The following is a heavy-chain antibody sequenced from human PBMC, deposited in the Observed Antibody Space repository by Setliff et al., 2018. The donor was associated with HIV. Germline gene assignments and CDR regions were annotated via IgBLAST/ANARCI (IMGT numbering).Heavy chain of an antibody. V-gene: IGHV3-15*01. J-gene: IGHJ4*02. CDR2: FKTDGGTT. Sequence: PGGSLRLSCVASGFTFTNAWVNWVRQAPGTGLEWVGRFKTDGGTTDYAAPVKGRFTISRDDSKTTLYLQMNSLKTEDTAMYYCATGGGRYLHEWGYWGQGTLVTVSS. CDR1: GFTFTNAW. CDR3: ATGGGRYLHEWGY. D-gene: IGHD3-10*01.